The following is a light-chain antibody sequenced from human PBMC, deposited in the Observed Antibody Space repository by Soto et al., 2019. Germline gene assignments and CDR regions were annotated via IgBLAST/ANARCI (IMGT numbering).Light chain of an antibody. CDR3: SSYTSSSTV. J-gene: IGLJ1*01. V-gene: IGLV2-14*01. CDR2: DVS. Sequence: QSALTQPASVSGSPGQSITISCTGTSSDVGGYNYVSWYQQHPGKAPKLMIYDVSNRPSGVSNRFSGSNSGNTASLTISGLQAEDEADYYCSSYTSSSTVFGTGTKVTV. CDR1: SSDVGGYNY.